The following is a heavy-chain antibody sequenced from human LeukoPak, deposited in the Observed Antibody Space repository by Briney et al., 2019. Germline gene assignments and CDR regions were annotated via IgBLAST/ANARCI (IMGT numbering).Heavy chain of an antibody. CDR1: GYTFSNYG. V-gene: IGHV1-18*01. Sequence: ASVKVSCKASGYTFSNYGITWVRQAPGQGLEWMGWISGYNGNTNYAQKLQGRVTVTTDTSTSTAYMELRSLRSDDTALYYCARDRAHGKDYFDYWGQGTLVTVSS. CDR3: ARDRAHGKDYFDY. D-gene: IGHD4-23*01. CDR2: ISGYNGNT. J-gene: IGHJ4*02.